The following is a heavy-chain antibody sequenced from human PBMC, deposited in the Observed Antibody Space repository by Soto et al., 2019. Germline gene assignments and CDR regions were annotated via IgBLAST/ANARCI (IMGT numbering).Heavy chain of an antibody. Sequence: PGGSLRLSCAASGFTFSSDAMHWVRQAPGKGLEWVAVISYDGSNKYYADSVKGRFTIARDNSKNTLYLQMNSLRAEDTAVYYCARDGTPPEGYYDFWSGYSRAYYYYGMDVWGQGTTVTVSS. CDR2: ISYDGSNK. CDR1: GFTFSSDA. D-gene: IGHD3-3*01. J-gene: IGHJ6*02. CDR3: ARDGTPPEGYYDFWSGYSRAYYYYGMDV. V-gene: IGHV3-30-3*01.